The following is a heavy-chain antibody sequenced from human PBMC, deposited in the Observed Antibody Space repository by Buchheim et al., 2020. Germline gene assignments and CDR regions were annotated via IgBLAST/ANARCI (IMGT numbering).Heavy chain of an antibody. CDR1: GFTFSSYA. Sequence: QVQLVESGGGVVQPGRSLRLSCAASGFTFSSYAMHWVRQAPGKGLEWVAVISYDGSNKYYADSVKGRFTISRDNSKNTLYLQMNSLRAEDTAVYYCARVLDSSGYYEVPSDWGQGTL. CDR3: ARVLDSSGYYEVPSD. D-gene: IGHD3-22*01. CDR2: ISYDGSNK. V-gene: IGHV3-30-3*01. J-gene: IGHJ4*02.